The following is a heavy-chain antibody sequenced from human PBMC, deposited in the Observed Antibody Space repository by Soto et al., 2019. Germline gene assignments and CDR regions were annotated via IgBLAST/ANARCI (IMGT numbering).Heavy chain of an antibody. J-gene: IGHJ4*02. Sequence: SETLSLTYTVSGGSISSYYWSWIRQPPGKGLEWIGYIYYSGSTNYNPSLKSRVTISVDTSKNQFSLKLSSVTAADTAVYYCARMCGAAAGMFLKGRLYFDYWGQGTLVTVSS. V-gene: IGHV4-59*01. CDR3: ARMCGAAAGMFLKGRLYFDY. CDR2: IYYSGST. CDR1: GGSISSYY. D-gene: IGHD6-13*01.